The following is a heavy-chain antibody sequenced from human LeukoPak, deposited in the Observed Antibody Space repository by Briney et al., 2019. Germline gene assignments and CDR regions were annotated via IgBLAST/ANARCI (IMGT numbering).Heavy chain of an antibody. J-gene: IGHJ4*02. V-gene: IGHV4-39*01. CDR1: GGSISSSSYS. D-gene: IGHD3-3*01. CDR3: ASLRFDFWSGYTHPYFDY. Sequence: SETLSLTCTVSGGSISSSSYSWGWIRQPPGKGLEWIGSIYYSGTTYYNPSLKSRVTISVDTSKIQFSLKLSSVAATDTAVYFCASLRFDFWSGYTHPYFDYWGQGTLVTVSS. CDR2: IYYSGTT.